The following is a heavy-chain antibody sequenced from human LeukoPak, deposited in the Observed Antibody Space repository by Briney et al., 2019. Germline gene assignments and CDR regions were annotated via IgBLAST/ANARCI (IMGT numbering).Heavy chain of an antibody. D-gene: IGHD5-12*01. CDR3: ARGSGYVYY. Sequence: SETLSLTCTVSGDSMNNYFWSWIRQPAGKGLEWIGRIFATGNTNYHPSLKSRVTISLDTSKNQFSLKLSSVTAADTAVYYCARGSGYVYYWGQGTLVTVSS. CDR1: GDSMNNYF. V-gene: IGHV4-4*07. CDR2: IFATGNT. J-gene: IGHJ4*02.